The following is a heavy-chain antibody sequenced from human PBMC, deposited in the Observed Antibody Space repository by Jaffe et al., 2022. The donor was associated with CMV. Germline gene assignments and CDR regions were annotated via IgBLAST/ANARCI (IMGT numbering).Heavy chain of an antibody. J-gene: IGHJ5*02. V-gene: IGHV4-39*01. D-gene: IGHD3-22*01. CDR2: IYYNGNT. Sequence: QVQLQESGPGLVKPSETLSLSCTVSGAPIDSISYYWGWVRQAPGKGLEWIGNIYYNGNTYSSPSLKSRVTMSIDTSKKEFSLMLNSVTAADTAVYYCVRSKRDYDANGYYYWFDPWGRGSLVTVSS. CDR3: VRSKRDYDANGYYYWFDP. CDR1: GAPIDSISYY.